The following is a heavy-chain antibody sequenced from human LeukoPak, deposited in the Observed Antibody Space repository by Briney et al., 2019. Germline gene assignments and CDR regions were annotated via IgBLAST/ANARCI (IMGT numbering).Heavy chain of an antibody. CDR1: GFTFSSSA. CDR3: AKNGSGTSRAFDV. Sequence: GGSLRLSCAASGFTFSSSAMSWVRQAPGKGLEWVSAISGSGGVTYYRDSVKGRFIVSRDNSKNTLYLQMNSLRAEDTALYYCAKNGSGTSRAFDVWGQGTMVTVSS. V-gene: IGHV3-23*01. CDR2: ISGSGGVT. J-gene: IGHJ3*01. D-gene: IGHD3-10*01.